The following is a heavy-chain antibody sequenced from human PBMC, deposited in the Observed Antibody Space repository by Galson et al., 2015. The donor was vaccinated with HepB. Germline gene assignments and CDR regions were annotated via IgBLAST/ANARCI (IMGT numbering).Heavy chain of an antibody. Sequence: SLRLSCAASGFTFSSYGMHWVRQAPGKGLEWVAVISYDGSNKYYADSVKGRFTISRDNSKNTLYLQMNSLRAEDTAVYYCARDGGDCSSTSCYLYGMDVWGQGTTVTVSS. V-gene: IGHV3-30*03. D-gene: IGHD2-2*01. CDR2: ISYDGSNK. CDR1: GFTFSSYG. J-gene: IGHJ6*02. CDR3: ARDGGDCSSTSCYLYGMDV.